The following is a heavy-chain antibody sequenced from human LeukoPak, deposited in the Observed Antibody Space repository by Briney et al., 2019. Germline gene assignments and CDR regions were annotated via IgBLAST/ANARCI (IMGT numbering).Heavy chain of an antibody. CDR3: ARAAAGRLAWFDP. Sequence: SETLSLTCAVSGYSISSGYYWGWIRLPPGKGLEWIGSIYHSGSTYYNPSLKSRVTISVDTSKNQFSLKLSSVTAADTAVYYCARAAAGRLAWFDPWGQGTLVTVSS. CDR2: IYHSGST. V-gene: IGHV4-38-2*01. D-gene: IGHD6-13*01. CDR1: GYSISSGYY. J-gene: IGHJ5*02.